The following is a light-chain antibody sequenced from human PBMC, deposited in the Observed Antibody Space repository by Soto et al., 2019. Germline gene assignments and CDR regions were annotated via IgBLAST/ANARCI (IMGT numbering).Light chain of an antibody. V-gene: IGLV1-44*01. J-gene: IGLJ3*02. CDR1: SPNIGSNV. CDR2: RND. Sequence: QSVLTQPPSASGTPGQRVTISCSGSSPNIGSNVVNWYQQLPGTAPKLLIYRNDQRPSALPDRFSGSKSGTSASLAISGLQSEDEADYYCEAWDVSLNAWVFGGGTKVTVL. CDR3: EAWDVSLNAWV.